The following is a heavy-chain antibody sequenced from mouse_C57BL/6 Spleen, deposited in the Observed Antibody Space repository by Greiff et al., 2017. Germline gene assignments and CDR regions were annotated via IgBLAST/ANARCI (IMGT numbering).Heavy chain of an antibody. D-gene: IGHD2-3*01. CDR2: FDPSDSYT. CDR1: GYTFTSYW. CDR3: ARRDGYYLDY. V-gene: IGHV1-69*01. Sequence: VQLQQPGAELVMPGASVKLSCKASGYTFTSYWMHWVKQRPGQGLEWIGEFDPSDSYTNYNQKFKGKSTLTVDKSSSTAYMQLSSLTSEDSAVYYCARRDGYYLDYWGQGTTLTVSS. J-gene: IGHJ2*01.